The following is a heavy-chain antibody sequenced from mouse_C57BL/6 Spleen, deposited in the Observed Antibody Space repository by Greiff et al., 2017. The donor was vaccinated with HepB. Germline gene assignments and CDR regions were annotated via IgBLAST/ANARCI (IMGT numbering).Heavy chain of an antibody. CDR3: ARDNDYDVDAMDY. D-gene: IGHD2-4*01. Sequence: EVKLVESGGGLVKPGGSLKLSCAASGFTFSSYAMSWVRQTPEKRLEWVATISDGGSYTYYPDNVQGRFTISRDNAKNNLYLQMSHLKSEDTAMYYCARDNDYDVDAMDYWGQGTSVTVSS. V-gene: IGHV5-4*01. J-gene: IGHJ4*01. CDR2: ISDGGSYT. CDR1: GFTFSSYA.